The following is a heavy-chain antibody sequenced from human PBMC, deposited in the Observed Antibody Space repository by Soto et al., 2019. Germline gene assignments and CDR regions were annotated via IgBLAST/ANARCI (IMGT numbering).Heavy chain of an antibody. CDR2: IIVGNGYT. D-gene: IGHD2-2*01. J-gene: IGHJ3*02. CDR1: GYFFTTYA. Sequence: QVQLVQSGAEVKKPGASVRVSCKASGYFFTTYAIHWVRQAPGQSLEWVGWIIVGNGYTKYSENFQGRVTITRDTSASTIHMELNSLRSEDTAVYYCARDKKIDRNTSCHRSFFVCRSDAFDIWGQGTMVTISS. V-gene: IGHV1-3*01. CDR3: ARDKKIDRNTSCHRSFFVCRSDAFDI.